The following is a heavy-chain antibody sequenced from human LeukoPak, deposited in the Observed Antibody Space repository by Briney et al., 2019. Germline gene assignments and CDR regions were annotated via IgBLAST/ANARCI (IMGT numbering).Heavy chain of an antibody. CDR3: ARLPPAWNCGGDCYAFDY. CDR1: GNSFINSW. Sequence: PGESLKISCKGSGNSFINSWIGWVRQMSGQGLEWMGFIYPGDSNTRYSPSFQGQVTISVDKSISTAYLHWSSLKASDTAMYYCARLPPAWNCGGDCYAFDYWGQGTLVTVSS. J-gene: IGHJ4*02. D-gene: IGHD2-21*02. CDR2: IYPGDSNT. V-gene: IGHV5-51*01.